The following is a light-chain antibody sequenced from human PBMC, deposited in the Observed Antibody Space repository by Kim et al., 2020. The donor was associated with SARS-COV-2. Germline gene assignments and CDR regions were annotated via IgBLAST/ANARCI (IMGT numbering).Light chain of an antibody. Sequence: YELTQPPSVSMSPGQTASITCSGDKLGDKSIFWYQVKAGQSPVLVIYQDTKRPSGIPGRFSGSKSGNIATLTISGTQAVDEADFYCQAWDSSNGDVFGTGTKVTVL. CDR2: QDT. V-gene: IGLV3-1*01. CDR3: QAWDSSNGDV. CDR1: KLGDKS. J-gene: IGLJ1*01.